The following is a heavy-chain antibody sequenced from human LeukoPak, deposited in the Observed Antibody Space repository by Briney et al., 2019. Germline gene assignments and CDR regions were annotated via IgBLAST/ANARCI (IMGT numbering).Heavy chain of an antibody. CDR1: GFNINDYY. D-gene: IGHD2-15*01. J-gene: IGHJ4*02. CDR2: IGDGGRDI. Sequence: GGSLRLSCAASGFNINDYYMAWIRQAPGKGLEWLSYIGDGGRDINYAAFVKGRFTISRDNARNSLYLQLNSLRVEDTAVYYCAKLEDRKSDYWGQGTLVTVSS. CDR3: AKLEDRKSDY. V-gene: IGHV3-11*01.